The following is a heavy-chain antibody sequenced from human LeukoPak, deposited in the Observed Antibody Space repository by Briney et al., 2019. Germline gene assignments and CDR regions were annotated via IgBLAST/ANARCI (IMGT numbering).Heavy chain of an antibody. Sequence: SGGSLRLSCVTSGFTFSSYGMHWVRQVPGKGLEWVAVISYDAKSNYHVDSVKGRFTISRDSSKNTLFLQMNRLRPEDAAVYYCAKAPVTTCRGAFCYPFDYWGLGTLVTVSS. J-gene: IGHJ4*02. V-gene: IGHV3-30*18. D-gene: IGHD2-15*01. CDR1: GFTFSSYG. CDR3: AKAPVTTCRGAFCYPFDY. CDR2: ISYDAKSN.